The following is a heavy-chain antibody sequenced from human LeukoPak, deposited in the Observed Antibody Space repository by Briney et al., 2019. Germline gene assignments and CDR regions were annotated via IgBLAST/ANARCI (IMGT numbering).Heavy chain of an antibody. CDR1: RFTFSSYS. D-gene: IGHD3-10*01. V-gene: IGHV3-48*04. J-gene: IGHJ4*02. Sequence: GGSLRLSCAASRFTFSSYSMNWVRQAPGNGLEWVSYISSSSSTIYYADSVKGRFTISRDNAKNSLYLQMNSLRAEDTAVYYCAKGFRYYRGFFDYWGQGTLVTVSS. CDR2: ISSSSSTI. CDR3: AKGFRYYRGFFDY.